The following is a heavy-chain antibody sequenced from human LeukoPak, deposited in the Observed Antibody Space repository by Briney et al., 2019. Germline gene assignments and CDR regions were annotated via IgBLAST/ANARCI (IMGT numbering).Heavy chain of an antibody. CDR2: IYYSGST. CDR1: GGSISSGGYY. D-gene: IGHD3-10*01. V-gene: IGHV4-31*03. Sequence: SETLSLTCTVSGGSISSGGYYWSWIRQHPGKGLEWIGYIYYSGSTYYNPSLKSRVTISVDTSKNQFSLKLSSVTAADTAAYYCARVGLGGYYYYYYMDVWGKGTTVTVSS. J-gene: IGHJ6*03. CDR3: ARVGLGGYYYYYYMDV.